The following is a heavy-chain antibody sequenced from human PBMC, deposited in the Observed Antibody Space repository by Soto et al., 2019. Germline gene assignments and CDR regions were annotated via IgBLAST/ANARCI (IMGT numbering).Heavy chain of an antibody. J-gene: IGHJ4*02. CDR2: IYYSGST. Sequence: SETLSLTCTVSGGSVSSGSYYWSWIRQPPGKGLEWIGYIYYSGSTNYNPSLKSRVTISVDTSKNQLSLKLSSVTAADTAVYYCARGITMIGVDYWGQGTLVTVSS. D-gene: IGHD3-22*01. CDR1: GGSVSSGSYY. V-gene: IGHV4-61*01. CDR3: ARGITMIGVDY.